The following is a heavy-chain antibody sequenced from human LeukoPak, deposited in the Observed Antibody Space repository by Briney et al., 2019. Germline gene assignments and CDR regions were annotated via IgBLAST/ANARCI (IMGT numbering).Heavy chain of an antibody. J-gene: IGHJ4*02. CDR3: ARDYQLLWFFDY. Sequence: SETLSLTCAVYGGSFSGYYWSWIRQPPGKGLEWIGEINHSGSTNYNPSLKSRVTISVDTSKNQFSLKLSSVTAADTAAYYCARDYQLLWFFDYWGQGTLVTVSS. D-gene: IGHD2-2*01. CDR2: INHSGST. V-gene: IGHV4-34*01. CDR1: GGSFSGYY.